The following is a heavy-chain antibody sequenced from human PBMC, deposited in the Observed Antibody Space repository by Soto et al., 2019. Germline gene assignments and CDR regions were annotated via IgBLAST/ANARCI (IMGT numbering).Heavy chain of an antibody. V-gene: IGHV3-48*03. J-gene: IGHJ6*02. CDR3: ARAPYYYDSSGYYYYYGMDV. CDR2: ISSSGSTI. D-gene: IGHD3-22*01. Sequence: PGVSLRLSCAASGFTFSSYEMNWVRQAPGKGLEWVSYISSSGSTIYYADSVKGRFTISRDNAKNSLYLQMNSLRAEDTAVYYCARAPYYYDSSGYYYYYGMDVWGQGTTVTVSS. CDR1: GFTFSSYE.